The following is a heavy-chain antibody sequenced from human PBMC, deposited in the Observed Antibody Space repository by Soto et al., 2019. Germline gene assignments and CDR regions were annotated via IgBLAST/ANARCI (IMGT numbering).Heavy chain of an antibody. Sequence: GASVKVSCKASGGTFSSYAISWVRQAPGQGLEWMGGIIPIFGTANYAQKFQGRVTITADESTSTAYMELSSLRSEDTAVYYCGRVDGDSYLPHLWFDPWGQGTLVTVSS. CDR3: GRVDGDSYLPHLWFDP. V-gene: IGHV1-69*13. D-gene: IGHD4-17*01. CDR2: IIPIFGTA. J-gene: IGHJ5*02. CDR1: GGTFSSYA.